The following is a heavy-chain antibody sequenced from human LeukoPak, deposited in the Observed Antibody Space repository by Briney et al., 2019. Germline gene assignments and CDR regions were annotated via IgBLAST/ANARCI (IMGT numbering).Heavy chain of an antibody. J-gene: IGHJ4*02. Sequence: GGSLRLSCVASGFTFSSYAMSWVRQAPGKGLEWVSALTGSGGSTFYADSVKGWFTISRDNSKNTLSLQMNSLRAEDTAVYYCAKRDGSGYYYFDYWGQGTLVTVSS. D-gene: IGHD3-22*01. V-gene: IGHV3-23*01. CDR3: AKRDGSGYYYFDY. CDR1: GFTFSSYA. CDR2: LTGSGGST.